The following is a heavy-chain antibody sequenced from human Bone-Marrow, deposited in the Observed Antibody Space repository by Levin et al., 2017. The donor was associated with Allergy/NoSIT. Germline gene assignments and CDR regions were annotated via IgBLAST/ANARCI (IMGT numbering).Heavy chain of an antibody. V-gene: IGHV3-7*01. Sequence: GESLKISCAASGFTFSSYWMSWVRQAPGKGLEWVANIKQDGSEKYYVDSVKGRFTISRDNAKNSLYLQMNSLRAEDTAVYYCARVGVAVAESDFDYWGQGTLVTVSS. CDR2: IKQDGSEK. J-gene: IGHJ4*02. CDR3: ARVGVAVAESDFDY. CDR1: GFTFSSYW. D-gene: IGHD6-19*01.